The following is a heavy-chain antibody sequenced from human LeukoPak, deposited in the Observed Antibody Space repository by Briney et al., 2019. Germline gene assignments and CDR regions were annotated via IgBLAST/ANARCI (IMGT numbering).Heavy chain of an antibody. J-gene: IGHJ6*03. Sequence: GGSLRLSCAASGFAFSSYAMIWVRQAPGKGLEWVSSISGGGSNTYYADSVKGRFTISRDQSKNTLYVQMNSLRAEDTAIYYCAKSAGDYYYMDVWGKGTTVTVSS. CDR1: GFAFSSYA. D-gene: IGHD3-10*01. V-gene: IGHV3-23*01. CDR2: ISGGGSNT. CDR3: AKSAGDYYYMDV.